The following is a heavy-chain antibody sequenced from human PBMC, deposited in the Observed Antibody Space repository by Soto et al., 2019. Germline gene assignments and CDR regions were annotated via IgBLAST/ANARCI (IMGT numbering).Heavy chain of an antibody. Sequence: ASVKVSCKASGYNFMPYGVNWVRQAPGQGLEWMGWISPWKGNTNYAQSFQGRVTMATDTSTSTAYMELRSLTSDDTAVYYCARDLDPSGSYYTDYWGPGTLVTVSS. CDR3: ARDLDPSGSYYTDY. CDR1: GYNFMPYG. J-gene: IGHJ4*02. V-gene: IGHV1-18*04. D-gene: IGHD3-10*01. CDR2: ISPWKGNT.